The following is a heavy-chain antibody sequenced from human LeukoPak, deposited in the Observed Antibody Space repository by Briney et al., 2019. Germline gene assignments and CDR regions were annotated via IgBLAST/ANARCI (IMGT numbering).Heavy chain of an antibody. J-gene: IGHJ4*02. CDR1: GYTFTSYD. CDR3: ASIAAAGTPDY. V-gene: IGHV1-18*01. CDR2: ISAYNGNT. D-gene: IGHD6-13*01. Sequence: GPVKVSCKASGYTFTSYDISWVRQAPGQGLEWMGWISAYNGNTNYAQKLQGRVTMTTDTSTSTAYMELRSLRSDDTAVYYCASIAAAGTPDYWGQGTLVTVSS.